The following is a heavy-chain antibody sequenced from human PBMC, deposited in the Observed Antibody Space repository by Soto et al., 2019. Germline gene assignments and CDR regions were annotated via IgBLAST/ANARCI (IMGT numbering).Heavy chain of an antibody. V-gene: IGHV4-38-2*02. CDR2: IYHGGTT. J-gene: IGHJ4*01. Sequence: SETLSLTCTVSGYSISSGPYWAWIRQPPGKGPEWIASIYHGGTTFYNPSLKSRITISVDTSNNQFSLKLTSVTAADTAVYYCARVHVMVVAGSTFDYWGHGTLVTVSS. CDR3: ARVHVMVVAGSTFDY. CDR1: GYSISSGPY. D-gene: IGHD6-19*01.